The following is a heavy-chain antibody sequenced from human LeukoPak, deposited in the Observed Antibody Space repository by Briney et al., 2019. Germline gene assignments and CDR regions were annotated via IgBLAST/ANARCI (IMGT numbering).Heavy chain of an antibody. CDR1: GYTFTSYD. D-gene: IGHD3-22*01. CDR2: MNPNSGNT. V-gene: IGHV1-8*03. Sequence: GASVKVSCKASGYTFTSYDINWVRQATGQGLEWMGWMNPNSGNTGYAQKFQGRGTITTDESTSTAYMELSTLRSEDTAVYYCAGSKWLFMFDIWGQGTMVTVSS. CDR3: AGSKWLFMFDI. J-gene: IGHJ3*02.